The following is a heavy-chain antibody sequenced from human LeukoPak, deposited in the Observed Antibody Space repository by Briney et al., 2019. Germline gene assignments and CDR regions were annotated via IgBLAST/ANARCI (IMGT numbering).Heavy chain of an antibody. CDR1: GGSISSSSYY. CDR3: AIQQQLVGGGDYYYGMDV. D-gene: IGHD6-13*01. V-gene: IGHV4-39*07. Sequence: SEALSLTCTASGGSISSSSYYWGWIRQPPGKGLEWIGSIYYSGSTYYNPSLKSRVTISVDTSKNQFSLKLSSVTAADTAVYYCAIQQQLVGGGDYYYGMDVWGQGTTVTVSS. J-gene: IGHJ6*02. CDR2: IYYSGST.